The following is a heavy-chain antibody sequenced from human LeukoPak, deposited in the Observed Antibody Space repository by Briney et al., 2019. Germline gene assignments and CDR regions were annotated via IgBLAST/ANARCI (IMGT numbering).Heavy chain of an antibody. CDR1: GGTFSSYA. CDR2: IIPIFGTA. CDR3: ARGEVGATTYYFDY. J-gene: IGHJ4*02. D-gene: IGHD1-26*01. V-gene: IGHV1-69*05. Sequence: GASVKVSCKASGGTFSSYAISWVRQAPGQGFEWMGGIIPIFGTANYAQKFQGRVTITTDESTSTAYMELSSLRSEDTAVYYCARGEVGATTYYFDYWGQGTLVTVSS.